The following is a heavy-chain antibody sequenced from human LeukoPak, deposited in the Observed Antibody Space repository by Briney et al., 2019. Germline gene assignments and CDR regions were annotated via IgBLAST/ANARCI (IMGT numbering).Heavy chain of an antibody. CDR1: GYTLTGYY. Sequence: ASVKVSCKASGYTLTGYYMYWVRQAPGQGLEWMGWINPNSGGTNYAQRFQGRVTLTRDTSISTAYMELSRLRSDDTAVYYCARGRKSVTLFDYWGQGTLVTVSS. CDR2: INPNSGGT. D-gene: IGHD2-21*02. CDR3: ARGRKSVTLFDY. V-gene: IGHV1-2*02. J-gene: IGHJ4*02.